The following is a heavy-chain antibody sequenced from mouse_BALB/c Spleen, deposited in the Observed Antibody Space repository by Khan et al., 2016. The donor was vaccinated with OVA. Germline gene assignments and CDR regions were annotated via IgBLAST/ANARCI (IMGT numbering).Heavy chain of an antibody. CDR3: SRGNSYGYYFDY. J-gene: IGHJ2*01. CDR1: GYSITSGYA. CDR2: ISSSGGT. Sequence: EVELVESGPGLVKPSQSLSLTCTVTGYSITSGYAWNWIRQFPGNKLEWMGYISSSGGTSYNPSLKSRISINRDTSKKQFFLQLNSVTTEDTATYYCSRGNSYGYYFDYWGQGTTLTVSS. D-gene: IGHD1-1*01. V-gene: IGHV3-2*02.